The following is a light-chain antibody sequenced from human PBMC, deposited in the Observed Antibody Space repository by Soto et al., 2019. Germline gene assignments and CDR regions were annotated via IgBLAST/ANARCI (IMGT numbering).Light chain of an antibody. CDR1: QSVSSY. CDR3: QQRTNWPFT. J-gene: IGKJ2*01. Sequence: EVVLTQSPATLSLSPGERATLSCRASQSVSSYLAWYQQKPGQAPRLLIYDASNRATGIPARFSGSGSETDFTLTIRSLEPDDFAFYFCQQRTNWPFTFGQGTKLELQ. V-gene: IGKV3-11*01. CDR2: DAS.